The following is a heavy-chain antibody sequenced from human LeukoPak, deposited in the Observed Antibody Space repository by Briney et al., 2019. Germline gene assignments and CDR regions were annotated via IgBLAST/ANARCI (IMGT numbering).Heavy chain of an antibody. D-gene: IGHD2-15*01. CDR3: VRETDCTGGSCYLSHWFDP. J-gene: IGHJ5*02. Sequence: GRSLRLSCAASGFTFNKYWMHWVRQAPGKGLVWVSRINGDGTRTDYVDSVKGRFTISRDNAKNTVNLQMNSLREEDTAVYYCVRETDCTGGSCYLSHWFDPWGQGTLVTVSS. CDR1: GFTFNKYW. CDR2: INGDGTRT. V-gene: IGHV3-74*01.